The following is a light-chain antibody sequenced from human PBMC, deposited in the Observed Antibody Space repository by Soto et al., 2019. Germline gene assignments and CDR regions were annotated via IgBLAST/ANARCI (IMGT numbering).Light chain of an antibody. J-gene: IGLJ1*01. Sequence: QSALTQPASVSVAPGQGVTISCTGSSSNIGAGYDVHWYQQLPGTAPKLLIYGNSNRPSGVPDRFSGSKSGTSASLAITGLQAEDEADYYCQSYDSSLSGYVFGTGTKVTVL. CDR1: SSNIGAGYD. CDR2: GNS. CDR3: QSYDSSLSGYV. V-gene: IGLV1-40*01.